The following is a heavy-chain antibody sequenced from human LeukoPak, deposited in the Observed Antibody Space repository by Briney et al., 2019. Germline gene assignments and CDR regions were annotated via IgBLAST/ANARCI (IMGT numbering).Heavy chain of an antibody. J-gene: IGHJ4*02. V-gene: IGHV3-23*01. CDR3: AKSYDISRFYPY. CDR2: ISGGGGST. CDR1: GFAFSSHA. Sequence: GGSLRLSCAASGFAFSSHAMSWVRQAPGKGLEWVSVISGGGGSTDYADSVKGRFTVSRDNSKNTLYLQMDSLTVEDTAVYYCAKSYDISRFYPYWGQGTLVTVSS. D-gene: IGHD3-22*01.